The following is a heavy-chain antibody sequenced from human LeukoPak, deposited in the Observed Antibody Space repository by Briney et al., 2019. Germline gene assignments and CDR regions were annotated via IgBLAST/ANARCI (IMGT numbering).Heavy chain of an antibody. J-gene: IGHJ4*02. D-gene: IGHD6-19*01. CDR2: ISGSGGNT. CDR3: AKLEPAAGSGY. V-gene: IGHV3-23*01. Sequence: AGSLRLSCAASGFTFSIYGMSWVRQAPGKGLEWVAAISGSGGNTYYADSVKGRFTISRDNSKNTLYLQMNSLRGEDTAVHYCAKLEPAAGSGYWGQGTLVTVSS. CDR1: GFTFSIYG.